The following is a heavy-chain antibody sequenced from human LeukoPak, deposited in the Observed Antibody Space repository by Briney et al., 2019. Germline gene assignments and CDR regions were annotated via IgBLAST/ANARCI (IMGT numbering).Heavy chain of an antibody. V-gene: IGHV3-21*01. J-gene: IGHJ3*02. CDR1: GFIFSTYS. CDR3: ARFETCSRTSCDDAFDN. D-gene: IGHD2-2*01. CDR2: ITSSGSHI. Sequence: GGSLRLSCAASGFIFSTYSMNWVRQAPGKGLEWISSITSSGSHIYCADSVRGRFTISRDNADNSLYLQMNSLRAEDTAVYYCARFETCSRTSCDDAFDNWGQGTVVTVSS.